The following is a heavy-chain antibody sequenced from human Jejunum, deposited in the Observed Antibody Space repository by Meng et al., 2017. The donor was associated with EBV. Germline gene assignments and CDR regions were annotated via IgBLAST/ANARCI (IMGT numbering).Heavy chain of an antibody. J-gene: IGHJ4*02. CDR2: ITAGNGNT. CDR3: ARESYDFWSGIDS. CDR1: GYLFSDYS. Sequence: QVQLVQSGSAVEKPGASVTISCKASGYLFSDYSIHWVRQAPGQRLEWMGWITAGNGNTKYSRRFQDRITFTRDTSATTVYMELSSLRSADMAVYYCARESYDFWSGIDSWGQGTLVTVAS. V-gene: IGHV1-3*01. D-gene: IGHD3-3*01.